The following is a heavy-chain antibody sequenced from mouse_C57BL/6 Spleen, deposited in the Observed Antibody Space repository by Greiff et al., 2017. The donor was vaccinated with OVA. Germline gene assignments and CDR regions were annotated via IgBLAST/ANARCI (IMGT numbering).Heavy chain of an antibody. Sequence: VQLQQPGAELVRPGTSVKLSCKASGYTFTSYWMHWVKQRPGQGLEWIGVIDPSDSYTNYNQKFKGKATLTVDTSSSTAYMQLSSLTSEDSAVYYCARVGITTVVATRPWFAYWGQGTLVTVSA. CDR3: ARVGITTVVATRPWFAY. CDR1: GYTFTSYW. V-gene: IGHV1-59*01. J-gene: IGHJ3*01. D-gene: IGHD1-1*01. CDR2: IDPSDSYT.